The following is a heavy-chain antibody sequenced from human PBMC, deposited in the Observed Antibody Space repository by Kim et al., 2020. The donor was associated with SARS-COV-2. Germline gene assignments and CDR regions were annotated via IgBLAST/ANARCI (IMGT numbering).Heavy chain of an antibody. CDR3: ARSRGVVPAAPPIYYYYYGMDV. CDR2: IYTSGST. J-gene: IGHJ6*02. D-gene: IGHD2-2*01. V-gene: IGHV4-4*07. CDR1: GGSISSYY. Sequence: SETLSLTCTVSGGSISSYYWSWIRQPAGKGLEWIGRIYTSGSTNYNPSLKSRVTMSVDTSKNQFSLKLSSVTAADTAVYYCARSRGVVPAAPPIYYYYYGMDVWGQGTTVTVSS.